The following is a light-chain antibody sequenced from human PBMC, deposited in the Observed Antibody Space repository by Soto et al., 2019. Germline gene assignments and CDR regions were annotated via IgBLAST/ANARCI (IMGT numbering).Light chain of an antibody. CDR2: EGS. V-gene: IGLV2-23*01. Sequence: QSVLTQPASVSGSPGQSLTISCTGTSSDVGSYNLVSWYQQHPGKAPKLMIYEGSKRPSGVSNRFSGSKSGNTASLTISGLHAEDESEYYCCSYAGSSIWVFGGGTKLTVL. J-gene: IGLJ3*02. CDR1: SSDVGSYNL. CDR3: CSYAGSSIWV.